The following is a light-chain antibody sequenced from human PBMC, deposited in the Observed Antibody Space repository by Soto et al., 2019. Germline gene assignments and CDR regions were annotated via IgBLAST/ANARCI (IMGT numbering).Light chain of an antibody. CDR3: SSYSSSSTLV. Sequence: QSSLNQPASVSGSPGQSIPSSCTGPSRDVGGYNYVPWYQQHPGKAPKLMIYDVSNRPSGVSNRFSGSKSGNTASLTISGLQAEDEAAYYCSSYSSSSTLVFGGGTKLTVL. J-gene: IGLJ2*01. CDR2: DVS. CDR1: SRDVGGYNY. V-gene: IGLV2-14*01.